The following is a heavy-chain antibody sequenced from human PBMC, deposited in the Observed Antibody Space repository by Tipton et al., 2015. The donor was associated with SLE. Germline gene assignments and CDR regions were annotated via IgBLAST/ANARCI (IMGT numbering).Heavy chain of an antibody. CDR3: ARDRTMVRGVLDY. V-gene: IGHV4-4*08. J-gene: IGHJ4*02. CDR2: IYTSGST. D-gene: IGHD3-10*01. Sequence: TLSLTCTVSGGSISSYYWSWIRQPPGKGLEWIGYIYTSGSTNYNPSLTSRVTISVDTSKNQFSLKLSSVTAADTAVYYCARDRTMVRGVLDYWGQGTLVTVSS. CDR1: GGSISSYY.